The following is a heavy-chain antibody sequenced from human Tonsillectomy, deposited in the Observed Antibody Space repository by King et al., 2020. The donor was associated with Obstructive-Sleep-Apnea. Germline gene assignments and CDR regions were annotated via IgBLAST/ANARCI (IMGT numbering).Heavy chain of an antibody. CDR1: GFTFYIYA. CDR2: ISNNGGAT. J-gene: IGHJ4*02. CDR3: MKDRWGGTPSDY. Sequence: VQLVESGGGLAQPGGSLRLSCSASGFTFYIYAMHWVRKAPGKGLEFVSAISNNGGATYYADSVKGRFTISRDNSKNTLFLQMSSLTPEDSAVYYCMKDRWGGTPSDYWGQGTLVTVSS. V-gene: IGHV3-64D*06. D-gene: IGHD2-15*01.